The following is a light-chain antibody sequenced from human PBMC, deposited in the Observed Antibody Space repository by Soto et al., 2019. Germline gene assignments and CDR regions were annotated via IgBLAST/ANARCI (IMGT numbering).Light chain of an antibody. V-gene: IGLV1-44*01. CDR3: ATWEDSLNGPV. Sequence: QPVLTQPPSASVTPGQRVAISCSGSSSNIGSHTVNWYHQLPGTAPKLLIYSNDQRPSGVPGRFSGSKSGTSASLAISGLQSEDEGEYYCATWEDSLNGPVFGGGTKLTVL. CDR1: SSNIGSHT. CDR2: SND. J-gene: IGLJ3*02.